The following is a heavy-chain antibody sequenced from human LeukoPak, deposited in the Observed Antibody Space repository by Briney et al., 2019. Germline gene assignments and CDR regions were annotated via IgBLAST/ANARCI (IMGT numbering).Heavy chain of an antibody. J-gene: IGHJ4*02. D-gene: IGHD3-22*01. V-gene: IGHV4-4*07. Sequence: NPSETLSLTCTVSGGSISSYYWSWIRQPAGKGLEWIGRIYTSGSTNYNPSLKSRVTMSVDMSKNQFSLKLSSVTAADTAVYYCARGSHSGDYDRLDYWGQGTLVTVSS. CDR3: ARGSHSGDYDRLDY. CDR2: IYTSGST. CDR1: GGSISSYY.